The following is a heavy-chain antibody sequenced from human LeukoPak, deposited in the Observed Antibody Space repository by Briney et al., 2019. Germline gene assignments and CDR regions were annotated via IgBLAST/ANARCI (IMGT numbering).Heavy chain of an antibody. D-gene: IGHD6-13*01. Sequence: PGGSLRLSCAASGFNVSSNYMRWVRQAPGKGLERVSVNYSGGSTYYADPVKGRFTISRDNSTTTLYIQMNSLRAEDTAVYYCARDSDIAAAGLYFDYWGQGTLVTVSS. CDR3: ARDSDIAAAGLYFDY. J-gene: IGHJ4*02. CDR2: NYSGGST. V-gene: IGHV3-66*01. CDR1: GFNVSSNY.